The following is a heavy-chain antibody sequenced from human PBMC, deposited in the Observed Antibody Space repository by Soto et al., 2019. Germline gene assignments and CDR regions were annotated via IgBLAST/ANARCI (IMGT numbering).Heavy chain of an antibody. CDR1: GFIFSTTD. CDR3: AKNSGWFNT. J-gene: IGHJ5*02. CDR2: IEGSGATT. Sequence: EFQVSQSGGNLAQPGGSLRPSCAASGFIFSTTDMSWVRQAPGKGLEWVSTIEGSGATTYYADSVKGRFTISRDNSKNTVYLHMDSLTADDTAVYYCAKNSGWFNTWGQGTLVTVSS. V-gene: IGHV3-23*01. D-gene: IGHD3-10*01.